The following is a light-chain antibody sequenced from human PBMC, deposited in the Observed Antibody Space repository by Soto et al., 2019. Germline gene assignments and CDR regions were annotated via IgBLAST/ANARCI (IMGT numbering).Light chain of an antibody. CDR1: SGSIASNY. J-gene: IGLJ3*02. V-gene: IGLV6-57*01. Sequence: NFMLTQPHSVSESPGKTLTSSCTRSSGSIASNYVQWYQQRPGSSPTTVIYEDNQRPPWVPDRFSGSIDSSSNSASLTISGLKTEDDADYCCQSYDSSNQGVFGGGTKLTVL. CDR3: QSYDSSNQGV. CDR2: EDN.